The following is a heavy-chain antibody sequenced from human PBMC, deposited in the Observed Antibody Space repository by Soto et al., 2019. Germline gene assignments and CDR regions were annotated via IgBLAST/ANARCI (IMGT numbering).Heavy chain of an antibody. V-gene: IGHV3-30-3*01. J-gene: IGHJ4*02. Sequence: PGVSLRLSCASSGFNFSFYAMHWVRQTPGKGLEWVAVISFDGNNIYYADSVRGRFTISRDSSSSMLYLQMNNLKPEDSAIYYCERVRCSTIWCVNQFANWRQGTLATVS. CDR3: ERVRCSTIWCVNQFAN. CDR1: GFNFSFYA. CDR2: ISFDGNNI. D-gene: IGHD3-3*01.